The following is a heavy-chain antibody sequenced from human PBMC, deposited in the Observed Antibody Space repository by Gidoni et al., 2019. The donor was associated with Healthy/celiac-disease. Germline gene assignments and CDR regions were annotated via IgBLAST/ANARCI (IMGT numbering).Heavy chain of an antibody. Sequence: EVQLLESGGGLVQPGGSLRLSCAASGFPFSSYAMSWVRQAPGKGLEWVSAISGSGGSTYYADSVKGRFTISRDNSKNTLYLQMNSLRAEDTAVYYCAKGGGVVAAIFTYYYYMDVWGKGTTVTVSS. CDR2: ISGSGGST. D-gene: IGHD2-15*01. J-gene: IGHJ6*03. V-gene: IGHV3-23*01. CDR1: GFPFSSYA. CDR3: AKGGGVVAAIFTYYYYMDV.